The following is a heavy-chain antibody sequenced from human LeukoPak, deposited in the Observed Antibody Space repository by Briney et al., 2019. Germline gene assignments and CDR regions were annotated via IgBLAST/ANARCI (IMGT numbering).Heavy chain of an antibody. CDR2: INPSGGST. D-gene: IGHD2-21*02. J-gene: IGHJ4*02. Sequence: GASVKVSCKASGYTFISYAISWVRQAPGQGLEWMGIINPSGGSTSYAQKFQGRVTMTRGTSTSTVYMELSSLRSEDTAVYYCARERSGVVTPLDYWGQGTLVTVSS. CDR3: ARERSGVVTPLDY. CDR1: GYTFISYA. V-gene: IGHV1-46*01.